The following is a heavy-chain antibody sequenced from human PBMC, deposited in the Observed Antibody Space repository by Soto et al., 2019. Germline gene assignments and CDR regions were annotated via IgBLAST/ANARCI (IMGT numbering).Heavy chain of an antibody. J-gene: IGHJ4*02. Sequence: HPGGSLRLSCVGSGFRFSDYPLNWVRQAPGQGLEWVSAISGSGGSTYYADSVKGRFTISRDNSKNTLYLQMNSLRAEDTAVYYCAKRYYDFWSGYYGLWGQGTLVTVSS. V-gene: IGHV3-23*01. CDR2: ISGSGGST. CDR3: AKRYYDFWSGYYGL. CDR1: GFRFSDYP. D-gene: IGHD3-3*01.